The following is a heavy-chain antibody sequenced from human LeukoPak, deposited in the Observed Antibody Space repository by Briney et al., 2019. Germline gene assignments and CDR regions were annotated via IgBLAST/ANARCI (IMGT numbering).Heavy chain of an antibody. V-gene: IGHV1-24*01. J-gene: IGHJ4*02. Sequence: ASVKVSCKVSGYTLTELFMHWVRQAPGKGLEGLGGFDPEDGETIYAQKFQGRVTMTEDTSTDTAYMELSSLRSEDTAVYYCATFGWELLGSFDYWGQGTLVTVSS. D-gene: IGHD1-26*01. CDR2: FDPEDGET. CDR1: GYTLTELF. CDR3: ATFGWELLGSFDY.